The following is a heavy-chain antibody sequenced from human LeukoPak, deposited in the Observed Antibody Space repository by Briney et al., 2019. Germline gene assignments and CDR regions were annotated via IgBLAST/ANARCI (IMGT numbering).Heavy chain of an antibody. J-gene: IGHJ6*03. CDR2: IYTSGST. CDR3: ARDSWQWDPIKHRDYYYYYMDV. Sequence: SETLSLTCTVSSGSISRYYWSWIRQPAGKGLEWIGRIYTSGSTNYNPSLKSRVTMSVDTSKNQFSLKLSSVTAADTAVYYCARDSWQWDPIKHRDYYYYYMDVWGKGTTVTISS. D-gene: IGHD1-26*01. V-gene: IGHV4-4*07. CDR1: SGSISRYY.